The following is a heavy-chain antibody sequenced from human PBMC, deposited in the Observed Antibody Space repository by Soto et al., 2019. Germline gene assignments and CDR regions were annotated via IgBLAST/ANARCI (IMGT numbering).Heavy chain of an antibody. J-gene: IGHJ6*02. CDR1: GGSIYTYY. CDR2: ISDGGST. Sequence: ETLSLTCNVSGGSIYTYYWNGIRQSPGRGLEWIGYISDGGSTNYNPSLESRVTISVDTSKKQVSLKLSSVSAADTAVYYCARRYVFMDVWGQGTTVTVSS. D-gene: IGHD3-9*01. CDR3: ARRYVFMDV. V-gene: IGHV4-59*01.